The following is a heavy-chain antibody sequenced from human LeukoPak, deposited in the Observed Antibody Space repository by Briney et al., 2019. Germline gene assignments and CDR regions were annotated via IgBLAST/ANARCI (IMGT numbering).Heavy chain of an antibody. D-gene: IGHD3-22*01. V-gene: IGHV4-4*07. CDR3: AREVRSSGYSLDY. CDR2: IYRSGST. Sequence: NPSETLSLTCTVSGGSISSYYWSWIRQPAGKGLEWIGRIYRSGSTNYNPSLKSPVTMSVDTSKNQFSLKLRSVTAADTAVYYCAREVRSSGYSLDYWGQGTLVTVSS. CDR1: GGSISSYY. J-gene: IGHJ4*02.